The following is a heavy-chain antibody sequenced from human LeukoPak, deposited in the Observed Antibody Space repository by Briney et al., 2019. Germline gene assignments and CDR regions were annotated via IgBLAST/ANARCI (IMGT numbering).Heavy chain of an antibody. Sequence: ASVKVSCKASGYTFTSYYMHWVRQAPGQGLEWMGIINPSGGSTSYAQKFQGRVTMTRDTSTSTVYMELGSLRSEDTAVYYCARGPYYDILTGYYMYGMDVWGQGTTVTVSS. CDR3: ARGPYYDILTGYYMYGMDV. CDR1: GYTFTSYY. D-gene: IGHD3-9*01. CDR2: INPSGGST. J-gene: IGHJ6*02. V-gene: IGHV1-46*01.